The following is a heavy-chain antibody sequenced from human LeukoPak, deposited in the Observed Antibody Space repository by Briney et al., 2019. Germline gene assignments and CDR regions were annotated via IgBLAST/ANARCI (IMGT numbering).Heavy chain of an antibody. V-gene: IGHV4-34*01. CDR1: GGSISSSY. CDR3: ASPPSYCSSTSCNYYYYYGMDV. D-gene: IGHD2-2*01. Sequence: PSETLSLTCTVSGGSISSSYWSWIRQPPGKGLEWIGEINHSVSTNYKLSLQSRLSISVDTSKKQFSGTLSSVTAADTAVYYCASPPSYCSSTSCNYYYYYGMDVWGQGTTVTVSS. J-gene: IGHJ6*02. CDR2: INHSVST.